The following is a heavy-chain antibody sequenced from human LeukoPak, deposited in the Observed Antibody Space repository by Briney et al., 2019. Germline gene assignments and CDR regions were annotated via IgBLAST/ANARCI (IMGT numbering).Heavy chain of an antibody. D-gene: IGHD4-17*01. V-gene: IGHV4-4*09. J-gene: IGHJ4*02. CDR1: GGSISSYY. Sequence: SETLSLTCTVSGGSISSYYWSWIRQPPGKGLEWIGYIYTSGSTNYNPSLKSRVTISVDTSKNQFSLKLSSVTAADTAVYYCARQRYDYGYFDYWGQGTLVTVSS. CDR2: IYTSGST. CDR3: ARQRYDYGYFDY.